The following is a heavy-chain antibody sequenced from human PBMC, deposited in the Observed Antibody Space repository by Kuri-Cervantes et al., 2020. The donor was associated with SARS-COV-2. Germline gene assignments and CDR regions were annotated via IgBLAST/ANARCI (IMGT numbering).Heavy chain of an antibody. V-gene: IGHV4-34*01. Sequence: SETLSLTCAVYGGSFSGYYWSWIRQPPGKGLEWIGEINHSGSTNYNPSLKSRVTISVDTSKNQFSLKLSFVTAADTAVYYCARLDSDTSFDYWGQGTLVTVSS. CDR3: ARLDSDTSFDY. CDR1: GGSFSGYY. CDR2: INHSGST. D-gene: IGHD2-21*02. J-gene: IGHJ4*02.